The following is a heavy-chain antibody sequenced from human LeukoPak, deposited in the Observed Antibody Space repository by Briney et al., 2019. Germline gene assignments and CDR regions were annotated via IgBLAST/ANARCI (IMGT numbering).Heavy chain of an antibody. J-gene: IGHJ5*02. V-gene: IGHV1-18*01. D-gene: IGHD5-24*01. CDR2: ISPYNGNT. Sequence: GASVKVSCKASGYIFTSYGINWVRQAPGQGLEWMGWISPYNGNTNYAQRVQGRVTMTTDTSTSTAYMEPRSLRSDDTAVYYCARDGNGYFPAGIDNWFDPWGQGTLVTVSS. CDR3: ARDGNGYFPAGIDNWFDP. CDR1: GYIFTSYG.